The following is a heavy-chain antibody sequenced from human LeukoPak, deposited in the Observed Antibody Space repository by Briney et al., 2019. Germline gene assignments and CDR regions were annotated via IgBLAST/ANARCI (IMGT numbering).Heavy chain of an antibody. CDR3: ARDMWIEFYSGSYHAFDI. CDR2: IYYSGST. D-gene: IGHD1-26*01. Sequence: SETLSLTCTVSGGSISSSSYYWGWIRQPPGKGLEWIGSIYYSGSTYYNPSLKSRVTISVDTSKNQLSLKLSSVTAADTAVYYCARDMWIEFYSGSYHAFDIWGQGTMVTVSS. CDR1: GGSISSSSYY. J-gene: IGHJ3*02. V-gene: IGHV4-39*07.